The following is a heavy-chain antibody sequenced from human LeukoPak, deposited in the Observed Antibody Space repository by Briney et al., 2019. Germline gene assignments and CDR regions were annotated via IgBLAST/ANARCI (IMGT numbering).Heavy chain of an antibody. CDR1: GFTFSSYW. CDR2: IKQDGSEK. CDR3: ARILLWFGELNFDY. Sequence: PGGSLRLSCAASGFTFSSYWMSWVRQAPGKGLEWVANIKQDGSEKYYVDSVKGRFTISRDNAKNSLYLQMNSLRAEDTAVYYCARILLWFGELNFDYWGKGTTVTISS. J-gene: IGHJ4*03. V-gene: IGHV3-7*01. D-gene: IGHD3-10*01.